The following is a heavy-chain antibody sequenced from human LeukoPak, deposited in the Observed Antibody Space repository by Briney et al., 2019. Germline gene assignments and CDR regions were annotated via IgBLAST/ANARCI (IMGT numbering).Heavy chain of an antibody. V-gene: IGHV3-23*01. J-gene: IGHJ4*02. CDR3: AQQLGYCTRGNCYFTY. CDR1: GFTLSSYV. Sequence: GGSLRLTCAASGFTLSSYVMSWVRQAPGMGLEWVSSLSGSGAATYYADAVKGRFTISRDNFKSTLYLQMNSLRVEDTAVYYCAQQLGYCTRGNCYFTYWGQGTVVTVSS. D-gene: IGHD2-8*02. CDR2: LSGSGAAT.